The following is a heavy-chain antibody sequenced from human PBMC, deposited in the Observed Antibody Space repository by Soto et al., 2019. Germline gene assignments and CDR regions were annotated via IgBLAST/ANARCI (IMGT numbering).Heavy chain of an antibody. J-gene: IGHJ4*02. V-gene: IGHV3-21*04. CDR2: ISSRDLSI. CDR3: ASVSATGWHVNSRDHFGH. D-gene: IGHD6-19*01. Sequence: WGSLRLSCAASGFTFSSYAMSWVRQAPGKGLEWVSSISSRDLSIYYADSVKGRFTIFRDNAKNSLFLHMSDLRAADTAVYYCASVSATGWHVNSRDHFGHWGLETLVTVSS. CDR1: GFTFSSYA.